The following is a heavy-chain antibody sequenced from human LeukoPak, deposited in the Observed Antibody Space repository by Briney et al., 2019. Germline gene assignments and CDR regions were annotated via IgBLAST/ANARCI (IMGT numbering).Heavy chain of an antibody. D-gene: IGHD1-26*01. CDR3: ARQSLGASGLDH. Sequence: PGGSLRLSCAVSGFRFNSHHMHWVRQAPNKRLEWVAVAPHDRSSPSHAASGNGRFTISRDNSKDTLFLHMDSLRVDDTAIYYCARQSLGASGLDHWGQGVLVTVSS. CDR1: GFRFNSHH. J-gene: IGHJ4*02. V-gene: IGHV3-30*03. CDR2: APHDRSSP.